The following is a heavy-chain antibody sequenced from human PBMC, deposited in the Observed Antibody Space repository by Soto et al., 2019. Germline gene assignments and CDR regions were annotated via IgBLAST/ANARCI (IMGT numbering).Heavy chain of an antibody. V-gene: IGHV4-30-2*01. J-gene: IGHJ4*02. CDR3: ARGSLITIDYDSSGYYIDF. D-gene: IGHD3-22*01. CDR1: GGSISSGGYS. CDR2: IYHSGST. Sequence: SETLSLTCAVSGGSISSGGYSWSWIRQPPGKGLEWIGYIYHSGSTYYNPSLKSRVTISVDTSKNQFSLKLSSVTAADTAVYYCARGSLITIDYDSSGYYIDFWGQGTLDTGSS.